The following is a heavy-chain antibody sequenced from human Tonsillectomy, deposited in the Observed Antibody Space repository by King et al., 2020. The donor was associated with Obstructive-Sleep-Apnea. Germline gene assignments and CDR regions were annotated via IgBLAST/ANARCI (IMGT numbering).Heavy chain of an antibody. V-gene: IGHV1-18*01. CDR3: ARAHNYYGSGSYSY. J-gene: IGHJ4*02. CDR2: LSAYNGNT. Sequence: QLVQSGAEVKKPGASVKVSCKASGYTFTSYGISWVRQAPGQGLECMGWLSAYNGNTHYAQKLQGRVTMTTDTSTSTAYMELRSLRSDDTAVYYCARAHNYYGSGSYSYWGQGTLVTVSS. D-gene: IGHD3-10*01. CDR1: GYTFTSYG.